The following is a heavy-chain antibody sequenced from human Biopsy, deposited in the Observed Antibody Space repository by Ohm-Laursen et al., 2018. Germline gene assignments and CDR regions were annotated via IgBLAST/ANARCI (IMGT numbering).Heavy chain of an antibody. CDR2: INTSGGST. CDR1: GFTFSSYA. D-gene: IGHD4-17*01. V-gene: IGHV3-23*01. CDR3: AEPADSYGSEFYFDY. J-gene: IGHJ4*02. Sequence: SLRLSCAASGFTFSSYAMTWVRQAPGKGLEWVSVINTSGGSTHYAVSVKGRFTISRDNSKNTLYLRMNSLRAEGTAVYYCAEPADSYGSEFYFDYLGQGTLVTVSS.